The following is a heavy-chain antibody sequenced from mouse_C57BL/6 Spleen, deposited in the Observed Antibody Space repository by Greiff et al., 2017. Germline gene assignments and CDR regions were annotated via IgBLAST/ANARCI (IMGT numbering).Heavy chain of an antibody. Sequence: VQLQQPGPVLVKPGASVKMSCKASGYTFTDYYMNWVKQSHGKSLEWIGVINPYNGGTSYNQKFKGKATLTVDKSSSTAYMELNSLTSEDSAVYYCARKARGAMDYWGQGTSVTVSS. J-gene: IGHJ4*01. CDR3: ARKARGAMDY. CDR2: INPYNGGT. V-gene: IGHV1-19*01. CDR1: GYTFTDYY.